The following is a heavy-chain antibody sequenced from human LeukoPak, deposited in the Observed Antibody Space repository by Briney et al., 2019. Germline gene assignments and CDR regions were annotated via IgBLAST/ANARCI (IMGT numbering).Heavy chain of an antibody. Sequence: PGGSLRLSCAASGFSFIKYGMHWVRQAPGKGLEWVAAISYDGNNKYYADSVKGRFTISRDNAKNSLYLQMNSLRAEDTAVYYCARDLSFGIAAAGTFDYWGQGTLVTVSS. J-gene: IGHJ4*02. V-gene: IGHV3-30*03. CDR3: ARDLSFGIAAAGTFDY. CDR1: GFSFIKYG. D-gene: IGHD6-13*01. CDR2: ISYDGNNK.